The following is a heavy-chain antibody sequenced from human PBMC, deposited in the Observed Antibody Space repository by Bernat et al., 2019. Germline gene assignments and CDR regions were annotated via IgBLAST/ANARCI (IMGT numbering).Heavy chain of an antibody. CDR2: ISYDGSNK. D-gene: IGHD6-19*01. J-gene: IGHJ4*02. CDR3: AKDCGSSGWFYFDY. Sequence: QVQLVESGGGVVQPGRSLRLSCAASGFTFSSYGMHWVRQAPGKGLEWVAVISYDGSNKYYADSVKGRFTISRDNSKNTLYLQMNSLRAEDTAVYYCAKDCGSSGWFYFDYWGQGTLVTVSS. V-gene: IGHV3-30*18. CDR1: GFTFSSYG.